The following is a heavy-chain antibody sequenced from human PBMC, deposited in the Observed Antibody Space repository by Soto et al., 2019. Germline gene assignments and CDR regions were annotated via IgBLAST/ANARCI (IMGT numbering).Heavy chain of an antibody. J-gene: IGHJ4*02. V-gene: IGHV1-2*02. CDR2: INAGGT. CDR1: RYTFTVYY. CDR3: ARPAYCGGDCYYYFDN. D-gene: IGHD2-21*02. Sequence: QVQLVQSGAEVKNPGASVKVSCKASRYTFTVYYMHWLRQAPGQGLEWRGVINAGGTRYAQKVQGRVTMTSDTSISTAYMELSGLTSDDTAVYYCARPAYCGGDCYYYFDNWGQGTLVNFSS.